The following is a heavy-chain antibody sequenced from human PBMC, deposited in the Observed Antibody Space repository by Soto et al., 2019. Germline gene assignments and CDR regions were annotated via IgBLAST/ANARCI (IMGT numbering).Heavy chain of an antibody. CDR1: GFTFSSYA. J-gene: IGHJ4*02. CDR2: ISGSGDST. CDR3: AKRGSGSYYAD. Sequence: EVQLLESGGGLVQPGGSLRLSCAASGFTFSSYAMRWVRQAPGKGLEWVSAISGSGDSTYYEDSVKGRFTISRDNSKNTLYLQMNSLRAEDTAVYYCAKRGSGSYYADWGQGTLVTVSS. V-gene: IGHV3-23*01. D-gene: IGHD3-10*01.